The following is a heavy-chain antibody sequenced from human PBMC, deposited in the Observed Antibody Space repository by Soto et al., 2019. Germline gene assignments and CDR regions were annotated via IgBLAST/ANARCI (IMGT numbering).Heavy chain of an antibody. CDR2: IYYSGST. V-gene: IGHV4-30-4*01. D-gene: IGHD2-2*01. CDR1: GGSISSGEYY. J-gene: IGHJ5*02. Sequence: PSETLSLTCTVSGGSISSGEYYWSWIRQPPGKGLEWIGYIYYSGSTYYNPSLKSRVNISVDTSKNQFSLKLSSVTAADTAVYYCARVGNVDCISTSCYLDWFDPWGQGTLVTVSS. CDR3: ARVGNVDCISTSCYLDWFDP.